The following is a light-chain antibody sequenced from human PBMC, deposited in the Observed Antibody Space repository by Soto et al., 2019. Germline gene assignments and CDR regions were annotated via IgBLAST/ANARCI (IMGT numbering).Light chain of an antibody. J-gene: IGLJ1*01. Sequence: QSVLTQPASVSGSPGQSITISCTGTSSDVGAYNFVSWHQQHPGKATKLMIYNVYDRPSGISYRFSGSKSGNTASLTISGLQGEDEADYYCSAYTVSRTYVFGTGTKLTVL. V-gene: IGLV2-14*03. CDR2: NVY. CDR1: SSDVGAYNF. CDR3: SAYTVSRTYV.